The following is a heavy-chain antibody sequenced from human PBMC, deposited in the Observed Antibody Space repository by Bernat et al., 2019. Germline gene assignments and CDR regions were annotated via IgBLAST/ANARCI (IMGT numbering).Heavy chain of an antibody. D-gene: IGHD3-10*01. V-gene: IGHV3-23*01. CDR1: GFTFSSYA. J-gene: IGHJ4*02. Sequence: EVQLLESGGGLVQPGGSLRLSCAASGFTFSSYAMSWVSQAPGKGLEWVSAISGRGGSTYYADSVKGRFTISRDNSKNTLYLQMNSLRADDTAVYYCAKEPYIWFGELFYPTLDYWGQGTLVTVSS. CDR2: ISGRGGST. CDR3: AKEPYIWFGELFYPTLDY.